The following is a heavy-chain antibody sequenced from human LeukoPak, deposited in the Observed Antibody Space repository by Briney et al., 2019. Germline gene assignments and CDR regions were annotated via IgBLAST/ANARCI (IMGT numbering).Heavy chain of an antibody. D-gene: IGHD5-18*01. V-gene: IGHV3-66*02. Sequence: GGSLRLSRAASGFTVSSNYMSWVRQAPGKGLEWVSVIYSGGSTYYADSVKGRFTISRDNSKNTLYLQMNSLRAEDTAVYYCARDIYSYGWGWFDPWGQGTLVTASS. CDR2: IYSGGST. J-gene: IGHJ5*02. CDR1: GFTVSSNY. CDR3: ARDIYSYGWGWFDP.